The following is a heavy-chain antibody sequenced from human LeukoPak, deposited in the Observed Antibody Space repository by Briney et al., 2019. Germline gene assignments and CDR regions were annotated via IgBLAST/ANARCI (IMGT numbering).Heavy chain of an antibody. Sequence: ASVKVSCKASGYTFTGYYMHWVRQAPGQGLEWMGWINPNSGDTNYAQKFQGRITLTRDTSITTAYMEVSRLRSDDTAVYYCARVQVGAMFDYWGQGTLVTVSS. CDR2: INPNSGDT. J-gene: IGHJ4*01. V-gene: IGHV1-2*02. D-gene: IGHD1-26*01. CDR1: GYTFTGYY. CDR3: ARVQVGAMFDY.